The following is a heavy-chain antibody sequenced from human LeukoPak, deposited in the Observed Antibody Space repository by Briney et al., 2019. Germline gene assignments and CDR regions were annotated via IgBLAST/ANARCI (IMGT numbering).Heavy chain of an antibody. J-gene: IGHJ4*02. V-gene: IGHV3-30*18. CDR3: AKDRRLASFDY. D-gene: IGHD6-25*01. CDR1: GFTFSSYG. CDR2: ISYDGSNK. Sequence: GGSLRLSCAASGFTFSSYGMHWVRQAPGKGREWVAVISYDGSNKYYADSVKRRFTISRDNAKTSLYLQMNSLRAEDTAIYYCAKDRRLASFDYGGQGTLVTVSS.